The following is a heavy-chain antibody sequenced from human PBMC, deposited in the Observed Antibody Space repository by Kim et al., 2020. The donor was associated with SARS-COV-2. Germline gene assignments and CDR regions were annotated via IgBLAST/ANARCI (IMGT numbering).Heavy chain of an antibody. J-gene: IGHJ5*02. D-gene: IGHD2-2*01. Sequence: SETLSLTCTVSGGSISSYYWSWIRQPPGKGLEWIGYIYYSGSTNYNPSLKSRVTISVDTSKNQFSLKLSSVTAADTAVYYCARENLRGWDGKDRSTGFLYWFDPWGQGTLVTVSS. CDR2: IYYSGST. CDR3: ARENLRGWDGKDRSTGFLYWFDP. V-gene: IGHV4-59*13. CDR1: GGSISSYY.